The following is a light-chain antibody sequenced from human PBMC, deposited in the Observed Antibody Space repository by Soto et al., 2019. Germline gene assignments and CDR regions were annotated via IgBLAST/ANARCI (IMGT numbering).Light chain of an antibody. CDR2: GAS. Sequence: ELVLTQSPGTLSLSPGDRATLSCRASQSVSSSYLAWYQRKPGQAPRLIIYGASRRATGIPDRFSGGGSGTDFTLTISRLEPEDFAVYYCQQNGSSPLTFGQGTKLEIK. CDR1: QSVSSSY. V-gene: IGKV3-20*01. J-gene: IGKJ2*01. CDR3: QQNGSSPLT.